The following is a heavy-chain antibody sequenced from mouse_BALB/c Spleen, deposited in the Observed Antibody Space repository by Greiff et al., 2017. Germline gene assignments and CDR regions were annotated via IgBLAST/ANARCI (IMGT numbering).Heavy chain of an antibody. CDR1: GFTFSSFG. CDR2: ISSGSSTI. V-gene: IGHV5-17*02. J-gene: IGHJ4*01. Sequence: EVKLVESGGDLVKPGGSLKLSCAASGFTFSSFGMHWVRQAPEKGLEWVAYISSGSSTIYYADTVKGRFTISRDNPKNTLFLQMTSLRSEDTAMYYCARGSYDGPFYAMDYWGQGTSVTVSS. D-gene: IGHD2-3*01. CDR3: ARGSYDGPFYAMDY.